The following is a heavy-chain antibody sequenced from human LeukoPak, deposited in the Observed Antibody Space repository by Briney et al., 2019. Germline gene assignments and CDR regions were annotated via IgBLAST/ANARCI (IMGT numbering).Heavy chain of an antibody. CDR2: ISSSSSYI. CDR1: EFTFDDYD. Sequence: GGSLRLSCAASEFTFDDYDMSWVRQAPGKGLEWVSSISSSSSYIYYADSVKGRFTISRDNAKNSLYLQMNSLRAEDTAVYYSAREATYDILTGYSYYFDYWGQGTLVTVSS. D-gene: IGHD3-9*01. CDR3: AREATYDILTGYSYYFDY. J-gene: IGHJ4*02. V-gene: IGHV3-21*01.